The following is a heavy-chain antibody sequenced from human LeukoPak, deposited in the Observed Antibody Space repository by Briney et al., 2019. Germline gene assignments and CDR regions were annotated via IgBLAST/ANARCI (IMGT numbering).Heavy chain of an antibody. CDR3: ARGIAAAGVYYYYYGMDV. CDR2: IWYDGSNK. V-gene: IGHV3-33*01. CDR1: GFAFSSYG. D-gene: IGHD6-13*01. Sequence: GGSLRLSCAASGFAFSSYGMHWVRQAPGKGLEWVAVIWYDGSNKYYADSVKGRFTISRDNSKNTLYLQMNSLRAEDTAVYYCARGIAAAGVYYYYYGMDVWGQGTTVTVSS. J-gene: IGHJ6*02.